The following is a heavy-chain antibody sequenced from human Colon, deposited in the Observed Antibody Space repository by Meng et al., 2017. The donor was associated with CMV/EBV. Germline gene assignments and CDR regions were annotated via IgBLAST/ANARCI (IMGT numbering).Heavy chain of an antibody. V-gene: IGHV1-18*04. CDR1: GYTFTDNF. CDR3: ARIIQSSGVVISPFNY. D-gene: IGHD3-3*01. CDR2: INADNGDT. Sequence: ASVKVSCKASGYTFTDNFIHWVRQAPGQGLEWLGWINADNGDTNYAQKVQDRVTMTTDTSTSTAYMELRSLRSDDTAVYYCARIIQSSGVVISPFNYWGQGTMVTVSS. J-gene: IGHJ4*02.